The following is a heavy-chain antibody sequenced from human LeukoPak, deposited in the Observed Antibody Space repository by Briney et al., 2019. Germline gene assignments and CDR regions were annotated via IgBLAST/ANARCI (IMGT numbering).Heavy chain of an antibody. CDR2: INPNSGGT. Sequence: RASVKVSCKASGYTFTGYYMHWVRQAPGQGLEWMGWINPNSGGTNYAQKFQGRVTMTRDMSMSTAYMELSRLRSVDTAVYYCAGEDNSSGYRPFDIWGQGTMVTVPS. J-gene: IGHJ3*02. CDR3: AGEDNSSGYRPFDI. V-gene: IGHV1-2*02. CDR1: GYTFTGYY. D-gene: IGHD3-22*01.